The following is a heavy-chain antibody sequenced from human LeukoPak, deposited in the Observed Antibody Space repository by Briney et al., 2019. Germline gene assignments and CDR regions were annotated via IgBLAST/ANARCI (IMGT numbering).Heavy chain of an antibody. J-gene: IGHJ5*02. CDR3: ARESGWLRWSWFDP. V-gene: IGHV4-4*07. CDR1: GGSISRYY. CDR2: IYTSGST. Sequence: PSETPSLTCTVSGGSISRYYWSWIRQPAGKGLEWIGRIYTSGSTNYNPSLKSRVTMSVDTSKNQFSLKLSSVTAADTAVYYCARESGWLRWSWFDPWGQGTLVTVSS. D-gene: IGHD5-12*01.